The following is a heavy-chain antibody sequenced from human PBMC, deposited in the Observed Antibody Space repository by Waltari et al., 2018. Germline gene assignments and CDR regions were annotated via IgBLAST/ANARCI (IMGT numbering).Heavy chain of an antibody. CDR1: GGSLSGFH. V-gene: IGHV4-34*01. CDR3: ARGGAYGQWPTPS. Sequence: QVQLHQWGAGLLRPSETLSLTCAVYGGSLSGFHWNWSRQPPGKGLEWIGENNHSGSPHYNPSLKSRVTISIDTSNNQFSLKLSSVTAADTAVYYCARGGAYGQWPTPSWGQGTLVTVSS. CDR2: NNHSGSP. D-gene: IGHD6-19*01. J-gene: IGHJ4*02.